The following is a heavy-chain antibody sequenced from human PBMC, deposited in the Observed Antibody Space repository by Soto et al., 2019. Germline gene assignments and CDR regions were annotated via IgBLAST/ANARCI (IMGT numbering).Heavy chain of an antibody. CDR3: ARSLRGYSGYSGY. CDR1: GFTFSDYY. D-gene: IGHD5-12*01. J-gene: IGHJ4*02. V-gene: IGHV3-11*05. CDR2: ISSSGSDT. Sequence: QVQLVESGGGLVKPGGCLRLSCAASGFTFSDYYMSWIRQAPGKGLEWVSYISSSGSDTNYAASVKGRFTVSRDNAKNSLYLQMNSLRAEETAVYYCARSLRGYSGYSGYWGQGTLVTVSS.